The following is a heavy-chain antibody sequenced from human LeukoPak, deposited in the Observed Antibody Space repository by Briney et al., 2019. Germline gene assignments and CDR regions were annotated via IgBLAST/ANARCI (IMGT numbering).Heavy chain of an antibody. CDR1: GYLFTRYY. CDR2: FNPNSGGA. V-gene: IGHV1-2*02. CDR3: VRDFDDYGDS. J-gene: IGHJ4*02. Sequence: ASVKVSCKTSGYLFTRYYVHWVRLAPGQGLEWIGWFNPNSGGAKFPQKFDGRVTLTGDTSITTAYMELHRLTSDDTALYYCVRDFDDYGDSWGQGTLVTVSS.